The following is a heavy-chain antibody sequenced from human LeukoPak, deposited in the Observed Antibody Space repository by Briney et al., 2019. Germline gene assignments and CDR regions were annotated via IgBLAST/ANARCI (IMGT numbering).Heavy chain of an antibody. V-gene: IGHV5-51*01. CDR2: IYPGDSDT. CDR1: GYSFTSYW. CDR3: ASPPFGYSNYVVY. J-gene: IGHJ4*02. Sequence: GVSLKISCKGTGYSFTSYWIGWVRLMPGKGLEWMGIIYPGDSDTRYSPSFQGQVTISADKSISTAYLQWSSLKASDTAMYYCASPPFGYSNYVVYWGQGTLVTVSA. D-gene: IGHD4-11*01.